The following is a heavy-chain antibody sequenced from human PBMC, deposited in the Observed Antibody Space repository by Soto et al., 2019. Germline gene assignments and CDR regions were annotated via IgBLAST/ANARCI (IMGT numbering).Heavy chain of an antibody. Sequence: SETLSLTCTVSGGSISSGDYYWSWIRQPPGKGLEWIGYIYYSGSTYYNPSLKSRVTISVDTSKNQFSLKLSSGTAAAPAVYYCASIAPRPPFTPFDYWGQGTLVTVSS. CDR3: ASIAPRPPFTPFDY. J-gene: IGHJ4*02. D-gene: IGHD2-15*01. V-gene: IGHV4-30-4*01. CDR2: IYYSGST. CDR1: GGSISSGDYY.